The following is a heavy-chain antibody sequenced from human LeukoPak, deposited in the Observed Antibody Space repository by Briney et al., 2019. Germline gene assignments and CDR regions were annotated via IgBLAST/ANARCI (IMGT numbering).Heavy chain of an antibody. CDR2: ITSSSNYI. D-gene: IGHD4-17*01. CDR1: GGSISSYF. J-gene: IGHJ4*02. CDR3: AISSMHDYGDYDY. V-gene: IGHV3-21*01. Sequence: ETLSLTCTVSGGSISSYFWSWVRQAPGKGLEWVSSITSSSNYIYYADSVRGRFTISRDNAKNSLDLQMNSLRAEDTAVYYCAISSMHDYGDYDYWGQGTLVTASS.